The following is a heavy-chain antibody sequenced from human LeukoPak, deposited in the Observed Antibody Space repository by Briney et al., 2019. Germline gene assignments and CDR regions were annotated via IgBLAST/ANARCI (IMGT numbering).Heavy chain of an antibody. D-gene: IGHD6-13*01. J-gene: IGHJ5*02. Sequence: SETLSLTCTVSGDSINDYYWGWIRQPPGKGLEWIGYIYFTGSTRYNPSLESRVTISVDTSKNQFSLKLSSVTTADTAVYYCARRRAEGGSNGLYNWFDPWGQGTLVTVSS. CDR3: ARRRAEGGSNGLYNWFDP. CDR2: IYFTGST. V-gene: IGHV4-59*08. CDR1: GDSINDYY.